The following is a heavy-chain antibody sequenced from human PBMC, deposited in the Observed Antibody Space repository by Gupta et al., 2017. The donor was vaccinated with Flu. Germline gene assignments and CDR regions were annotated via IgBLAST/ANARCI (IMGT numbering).Heavy chain of an antibody. V-gene: IGHV3-15*01. Sequence: EVQLVESGGGLVKPGGSLRLSCAASGFTFSNAWMSWVRQAPGKGLEWVGRIKSKTDGGTTDYAAPVKGRFTISRDDSKNTLYLQMNSLKTEDTAVYYCTTGITAAGGDYYYYYYGMDVWGQGTTVTVSS. CDR2: IKSKTDGGTT. J-gene: IGHJ6*02. CDR3: TTGITAAGGDYYYYYYGMDV. D-gene: IGHD6-13*01. CDR1: GFTFSNAW.